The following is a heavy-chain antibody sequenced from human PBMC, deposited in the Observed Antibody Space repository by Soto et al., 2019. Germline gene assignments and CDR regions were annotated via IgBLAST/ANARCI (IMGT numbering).Heavy chain of an antibody. CDR3: VKEHSHIVVVTAIFPNDDAFDI. CDR2: ISSNGGST. V-gene: IGHV3-64D*08. CDR1: GFTFSSYA. J-gene: IGHJ3*02. Sequence: GGSLRLSCSASGFTFSSYAMHWVRQAPGKGLECVSAISSNGGSTYYADSVKGRFTISRDNSKNTLYLLMSSLRAEDTAVYYCVKEHSHIVVVTAIFPNDDAFDIWGQGTMVTVSS. D-gene: IGHD2-21*02.